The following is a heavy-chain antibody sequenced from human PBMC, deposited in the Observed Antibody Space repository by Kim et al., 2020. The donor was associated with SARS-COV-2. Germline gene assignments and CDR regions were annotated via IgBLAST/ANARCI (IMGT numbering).Heavy chain of an antibody. CDR1: GGPIRSYY. J-gene: IGHJ3*01. CDR3: ARARGLWFGELLKGGDAFDF. Sequence: SETLSLTCSVSGGPIRSYYWSWIRQPPGKGLEWVGHIYSSGNTTYNPSLKNRVTVSVDTPKNQFSLKLTSVTAADTAVYYCARARGLWFGELLKGGDAFDFWGQGTMVTVSS. CDR2: IYSSGNT. V-gene: IGHV4-59*01. D-gene: IGHD3-10*01.